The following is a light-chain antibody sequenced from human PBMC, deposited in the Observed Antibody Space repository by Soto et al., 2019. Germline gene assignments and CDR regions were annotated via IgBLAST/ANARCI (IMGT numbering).Light chain of an antibody. CDR1: SGHSNA. CDR3: QTWGTGILV. CDR2: LNSDGSH. J-gene: IGLJ2*01. V-gene: IGLV4-69*01. Sequence: QPVLTQSPSASASLGASVKLTCTLSSGHSNAIAWHQQQPERGPRYLMKLNSDGSHTKGDGIPDRFSGSSSGAERYLTISSLQSEDEADYYCQTWGTGILVFGGGTKLTVL.